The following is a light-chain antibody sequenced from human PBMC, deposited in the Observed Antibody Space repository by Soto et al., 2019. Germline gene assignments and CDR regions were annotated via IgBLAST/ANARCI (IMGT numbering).Light chain of an antibody. J-gene: IGKJ1*01. Sequence: DIVMTQSPDSLAVSLGERATINCKSSQSVLYSSNNKNYLAWYQQKPGQPPKLLIYWASTRESGVPDRFTGSGSGTDFTLTISSLQAEYVAVYYCQQYYRSRTFGQGTKVEIK. CDR1: QSVLYSSNNKNY. CDR3: QQYYRSRT. V-gene: IGKV4-1*01. CDR2: WAS.